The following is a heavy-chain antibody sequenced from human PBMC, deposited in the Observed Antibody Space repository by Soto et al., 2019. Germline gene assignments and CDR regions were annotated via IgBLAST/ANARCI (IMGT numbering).Heavy chain of an antibody. D-gene: IGHD4-17*01. V-gene: IGHV3-9*01. CDR2: ISWDSSTI. CDR1: GFTFDDYA. Sequence: EMQLVESGGGLVQPGRSLRLSCAASGFTFDDYAMHWVRQAPGKGLEWGSGISWDSSTIVYADSVKGRFTIARDNAKNTLYLQRNSLRAEDTALYFCAKGARAYGDSLYFDYWGQGTLVTVYS. J-gene: IGHJ4*02. CDR3: AKGARAYGDSLYFDY.